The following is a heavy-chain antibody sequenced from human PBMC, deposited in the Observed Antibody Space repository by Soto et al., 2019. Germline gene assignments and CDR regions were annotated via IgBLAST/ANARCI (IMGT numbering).Heavy chain of an antibody. CDR3: VRIVGDLADVPAGRTAYKAYQYYYMDV. V-gene: IGHV3-74*01. D-gene: IGHD2-2*01. CDR1: GFPFSSYW. Sequence: EVQLVESGGGLVQPGGSLRLSCAASGFPFSSYWMNWVRQRPGKGLVWISRINNDGSGTTYADSVRGRFTITRDNAKNTVSLQMESLRAEDTAVYYCVRIVGDLADVPAGRTAYKAYQYYYMDVWGKGTTVTVSS. CDR2: INNDGSGT. J-gene: IGHJ6*03.